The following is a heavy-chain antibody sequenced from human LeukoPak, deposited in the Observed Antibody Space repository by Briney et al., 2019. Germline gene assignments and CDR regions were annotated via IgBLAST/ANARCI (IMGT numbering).Heavy chain of an antibody. J-gene: IGHJ5*02. D-gene: IGHD6-13*01. CDR1: GYTFISYA. Sequence: ASAKVSCKASGYTFISYAFSWVRQAPGQGLEWMGWISAYNGNTNYAQKLQGRVTMTTDTSTSTAYMELRSLRSDDTAVYYCARCLGTLYSSSWYGWFDPWGQGTLVTVSS. CDR3: ARCLGTLYSSSWYGWFDP. V-gene: IGHV1-18*01. CDR2: ISAYNGNT.